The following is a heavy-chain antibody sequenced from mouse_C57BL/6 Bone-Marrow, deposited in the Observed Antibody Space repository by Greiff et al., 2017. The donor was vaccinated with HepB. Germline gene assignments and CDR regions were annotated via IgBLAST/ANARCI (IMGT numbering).Heavy chain of an antibody. CDR1: GYTFTEYT. CDR2: FYPGSGSI. D-gene: IGHD1-3*01. J-gene: IGHJ3*01. Sequence: VQLQQSGAELVKPGASVKLSCKASGYTFTEYTIHWVKQRSGQGLEGIGWFYPGSGSIKYNEKFKDKARLTADKSSSTVYMELSRLTSEDPAVYYYSRHDKDGEIGDWFAYWSHDTLVT. CDR3: SRHDKDGEIGDWFAY. V-gene: IGHV1-62-2*01.